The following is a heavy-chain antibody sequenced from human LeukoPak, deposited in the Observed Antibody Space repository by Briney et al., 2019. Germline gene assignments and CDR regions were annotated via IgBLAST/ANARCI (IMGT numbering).Heavy chain of an antibody. CDR3: AESVDSSGWYVFDY. V-gene: IGHV3-21*01. CDR1: GFTFSSYS. CDR2: ISSSSSYI. J-gene: IGHJ4*02. Sequence: GSLRLCCAASGFTFSSYSMNWVRQAPGKGLEWVSSISSSSSYIYYADSVKGRFTISRDNAKNSLYLQMNSLRAEDTAVYYCAESVDSSGWYVFDYWGQGTLVTVSS. D-gene: IGHD6-19*01.